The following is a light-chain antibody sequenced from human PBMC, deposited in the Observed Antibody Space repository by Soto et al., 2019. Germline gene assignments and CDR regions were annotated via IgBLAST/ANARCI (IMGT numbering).Light chain of an antibody. V-gene: IGKV3D-20*01. CDR1: QSVSSSY. Sequence: EIVLTQSPATLSLSQGERATLSCGASQSVSSSYLAWYQHKPGLAPRLLIYDASSRATGIPDRFSGSGSGTDFTLTISRLEPDDFAVYYCQQYGSSPPWTFGQGTKVEIK. J-gene: IGKJ1*01. CDR2: DAS. CDR3: QQYGSSPPWT.